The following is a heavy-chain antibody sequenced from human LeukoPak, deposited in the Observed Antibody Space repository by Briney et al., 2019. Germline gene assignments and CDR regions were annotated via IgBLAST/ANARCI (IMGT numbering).Heavy chain of an antibody. CDR3: ARSSTFLPLYRFDY. CDR1: GGSISSYY. Sequence: SETLSLTCTVSGGSISSYYWSWIRQPPGKGLEWIGYIYYSGSTNYNPSLKSRVTISVDTSKNQFSLKLSSVTAADTAVYYCARSSTFLPLYRFDYWGQGTLVTVSS. J-gene: IGHJ4*02. D-gene: IGHD2-2*01. CDR2: IYYSGST. V-gene: IGHV4-59*01.